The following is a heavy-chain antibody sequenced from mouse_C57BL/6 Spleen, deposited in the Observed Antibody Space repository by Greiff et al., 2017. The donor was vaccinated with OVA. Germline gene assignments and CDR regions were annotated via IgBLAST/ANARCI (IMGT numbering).Heavy chain of an antibody. CDR1: GYTFTDYE. V-gene: IGHV1-15*01. Sequence: QVQLKESGAELVRPGASVTLSCKASGYTFTDYEMHWVKQTPVHGLEWIGAIDTETGGTAYNQKFKGKAILTADKSSSTAYMELRSLTSEDSAVYYCTRSLYWGQGTTLTVSS. J-gene: IGHJ2*01. CDR3: TRSLY. CDR2: IDTETGGT.